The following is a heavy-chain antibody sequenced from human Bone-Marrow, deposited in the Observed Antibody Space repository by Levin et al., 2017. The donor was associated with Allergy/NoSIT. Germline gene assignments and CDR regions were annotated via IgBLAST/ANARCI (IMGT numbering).Heavy chain of an antibody. CDR1: GFTFSNYW. CDR2: INQDGSEK. Sequence: GESLKISCAASGFTFSNYWMSWVRQAPGKGLEWAANINQDGSEKHYVDSVKGRFTISRDNAKNSLYLQMNSLRAEDTAVYYCARVLYGTSLFDYWGQGTLVTVSS. D-gene: IGHD2-15*01. CDR3: ARVLYGTSLFDY. V-gene: IGHV3-7*01. J-gene: IGHJ4*02.